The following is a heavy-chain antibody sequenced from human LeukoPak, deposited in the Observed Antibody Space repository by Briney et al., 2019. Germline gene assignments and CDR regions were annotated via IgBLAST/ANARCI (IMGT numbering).Heavy chain of an antibody. V-gene: IGHV6-1*01. CDR2: TFYTSRWFN. J-gene: IGHJ4*02. CDR1: GDSVSNNAAA. CDR3: AREMSNFFAF. D-gene: IGHD7-27*01. Sequence: SQTLSLTCAISGDSVSNNAAAWNWIRQSPSRGLEWLGRTFYTSRWFNDYAVSLKSRITINPDTSRNQVSLQLDSVTPEGTAVYYCAREMSNFFAFWGQGTLVTVSS.